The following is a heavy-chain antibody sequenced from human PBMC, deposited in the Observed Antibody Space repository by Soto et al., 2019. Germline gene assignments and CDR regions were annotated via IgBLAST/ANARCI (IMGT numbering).Heavy chain of an antibody. D-gene: IGHD3-10*01. CDR2: IKSKTDGGTT. CDR3: TTSDLWFGAYFDY. Sequence: EVQLVESGGGLVKPGGSLRLSCAASGFTFSNAWMSWVRQAPGKGLEWVGRIKSKTDGGTTDYAAPVKGRFTISRDDSKTTLYLQMNSLKTEDTAVYYCTTSDLWFGAYFDYWGQGTLVTVSS. V-gene: IGHV3-15*01. J-gene: IGHJ4*02. CDR1: GFTFSNAW.